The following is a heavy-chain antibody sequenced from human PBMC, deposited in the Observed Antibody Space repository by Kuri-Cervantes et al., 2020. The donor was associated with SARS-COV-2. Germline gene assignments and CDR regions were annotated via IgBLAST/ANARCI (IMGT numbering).Heavy chain of an antibody. D-gene: IGHD3-9*01. CDR3: ARAYGFLRYIYYMDV. CDR2: INHSGST. Sequence: SQTLSLTCAVYGGSFSGYYWSWIRQPPGKGLEWIGEINHSGSTNYNPSLMGRVIISVDTSNSQFSLRLTSVTAADTAVYHCARAYGFLRYIYYMDVWGKGTTVTVSS. J-gene: IGHJ6*04. CDR1: GGSFSGYY. V-gene: IGHV4-34*01.